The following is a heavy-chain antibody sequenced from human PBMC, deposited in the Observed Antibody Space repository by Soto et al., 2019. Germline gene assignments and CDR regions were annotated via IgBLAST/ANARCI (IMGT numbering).Heavy chain of an antibody. V-gene: IGHV4-4*02. CDR3: ARGGYSSGWYRGENNYHFDN. J-gene: IGHJ4*02. D-gene: IGHD6-19*01. CDR1: GASSTGSDW. Sequence: SETLSLTCTVSGASSTGSDWWSWVRQTPEKGLEWIGEIYHSGTTNYHPSLKSRVTISQDKSKNQFSLNLTSVTAADTAVYYCARGGYSSGWYRGENNYHFDNWGEGILVTVSS. CDR2: IYHSGTT.